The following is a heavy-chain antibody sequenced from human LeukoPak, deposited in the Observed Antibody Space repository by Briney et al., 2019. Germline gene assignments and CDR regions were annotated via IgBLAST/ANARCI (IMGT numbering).Heavy chain of an antibody. D-gene: IGHD6-13*01. CDR3: ASSPAYSGSWYAIDN. V-gene: IGHV3-13*01. Sequence: PGGSLRLSCAASGFTFSHYDMHWVRQAAGKGLEWVSGIGTAGDTYYSGSVKGRFTISRENARNSLYLQMSSLSAGDTAVYYCASSPAYSGSWYAIDNWGQGTLVTVSS. J-gene: IGHJ4*02. CDR1: GFTFSHYD. CDR2: IGTAGDT.